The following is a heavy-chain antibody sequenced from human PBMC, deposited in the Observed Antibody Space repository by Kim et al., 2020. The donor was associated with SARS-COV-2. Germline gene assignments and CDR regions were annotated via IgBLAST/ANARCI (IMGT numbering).Heavy chain of an antibody. CDR1: GFTFSSYG. V-gene: IGHV3-33*01. J-gene: IGHJ3*02. CDR2: IWYDGSNK. CDR3: ARIRSGGSYSAFDI. Sequence: GRSLRLSYAASGFTFSSYGMHWVRQAPGKGLEWVAVIWYDGSNKYYADSVKGRFTISRDNSKNTLYLQMNSLRAEDTAVYYCARIRSGGSYSAFDIWGQGTMVTVSS. D-gene: IGHD1-26*01.